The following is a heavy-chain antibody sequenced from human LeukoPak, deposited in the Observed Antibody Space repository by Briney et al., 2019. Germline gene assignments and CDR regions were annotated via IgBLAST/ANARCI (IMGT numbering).Heavy chain of an antibody. CDR2: ISGSGGST. V-gene: IGHV3-23*01. CDR1: GFTFSSYA. J-gene: IGHJ4*02. Sequence: GGSLRLSCAASGFTFSSYAMSWVRQAPGKGLEWVSAISGSGGSTYYADSVKGRFTISRDNSKSTLYLQMNSLRAEDTAVYYCAYDYVWGSYPEYYFDYWGQGTLVTVSS. D-gene: IGHD3-16*02. CDR3: AYDYVWGSYPEYYFDY.